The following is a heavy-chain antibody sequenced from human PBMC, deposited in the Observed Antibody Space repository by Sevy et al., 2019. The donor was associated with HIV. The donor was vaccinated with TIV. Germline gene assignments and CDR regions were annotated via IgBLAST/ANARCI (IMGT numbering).Heavy chain of an antibody. J-gene: IGHJ3*02. CDR3: AKTIFGVAQVFDM. Sequence: GGSLRLSCAVSGFNFGGYSMNWVRQGPGKGLEWVAGISDKGGETYHAVSVKGRFTVARDNSKNTLFLQMNSLRAEDTAVYYCAKTIFGVAQVFDMWGQGTMVTVSS. CDR2: ISDKGGET. V-gene: IGHV3-23*01. D-gene: IGHD3-3*01. CDR1: GFNFGGYS.